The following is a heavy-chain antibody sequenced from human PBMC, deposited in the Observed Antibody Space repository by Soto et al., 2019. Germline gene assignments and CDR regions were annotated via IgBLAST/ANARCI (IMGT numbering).Heavy chain of an antibody. CDR1: GFTFSDYG. D-gene: IGHD3-3*01. Sequence: QVHLVESGGGVVQPGGSLRLSCAGSGFTFSDYGMHWVRQAPGKGLEWVAVLWYDGSGEYYTDSVRGRFTISRVNSKNTLYLTMNNLRGEDTGVYYCARDSVRFLEHFSKDYFDYWGQGTRVTVSS. CDR2: LWYDGSGE. V-gene: IGHV3-33*08. CDR3: ARDSVRFLEHFSKDYFDY. J-gene: IGHJ4*02.